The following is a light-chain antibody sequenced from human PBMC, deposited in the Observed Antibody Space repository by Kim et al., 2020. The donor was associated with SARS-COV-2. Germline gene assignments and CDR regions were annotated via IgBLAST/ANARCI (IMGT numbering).Light chain of an antibody. CDR2: AAS. V-gene: IGKV1-NL1*01. CDR1: QGISKS. J-gene: IGKJ2*01. Sequence: DIQMTQSPSSLSASIGDRVTITCRASQGISKSLAWYQQKPGKAPRLLLSAASRLESGVPSRFSGGGFGADYTLTISSLQPEDFASYYCQQYYSMPTFGQGTKVDIK. CDR3: QQYYSMPT.